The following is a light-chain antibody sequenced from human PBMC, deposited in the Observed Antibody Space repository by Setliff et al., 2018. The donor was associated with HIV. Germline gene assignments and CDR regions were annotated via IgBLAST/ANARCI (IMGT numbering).Light chain of an antibody. CDR1: SSDVGSYNL. Sequence: QSVLTQPASVSGSPGQSITISCTGTSSDVGSYNLVSWYQQYPGKAPKLMIYEVNKRPSGVSNRFSGSKSGNTASLTISGLQAEDEADYYCCSYAVSRTVVFGGGTKVTVL. CDR2: EVN. J-gene: IGLJ2*01. V-gene: IGLV2-23*02. CDR3: CSYAVSRTVV.